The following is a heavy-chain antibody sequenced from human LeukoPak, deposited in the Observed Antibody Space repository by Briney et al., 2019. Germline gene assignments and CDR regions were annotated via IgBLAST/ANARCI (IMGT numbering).Heavy chain of an antibody. V-gene: IGHV4-4*02. J-gene: IGHJ2*01. CDR3: ARAWLGYGGNAYWYFDL. Sequence: SETLSLTCAVSGGSISSSNWWSWVRQPPGKGLEWIGEIYHSGSTNYNPSLKSRVTISIDTSRSQFSLKLNSVTAADTAVYFCARAWLGYGGNAYWYFDLWGRGNLVTVSS. D-gene: IGHD4-23*01. CDR1: GGSISSSNW. CDR2: IYHSGST.